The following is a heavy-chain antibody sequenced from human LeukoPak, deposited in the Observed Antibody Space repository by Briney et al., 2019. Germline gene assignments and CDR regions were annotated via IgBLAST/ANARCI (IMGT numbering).Heavy chain of an antibody. CDR2: ISNSGGNT. J-gene: IGHJ4*02. D-gene: IGHD3-22*01. Sequence: PGGSLRLSCAASGFTFNSYSMTWVRQAPRKGLQWVSTISNSGGNTYYADSVKGRFTISRDNSKNTLYLQMNSLRAEDTAVYYCAKDRYYYDSSGYYDYWGQGTLVTVSS. V-gene: IGHV3-23*01. CDR3: AKDRYYYDSSGYYDY. CDR1: GFTFNSYS.